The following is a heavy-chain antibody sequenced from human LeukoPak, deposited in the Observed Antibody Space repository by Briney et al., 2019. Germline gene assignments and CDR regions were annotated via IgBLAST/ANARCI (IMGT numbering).Heavy chain of an antibody. CDR1: GFTVSSNY. CDR2: IYSGGST. D-gene: IGHD6-13*01. V-gene: IGHV3-53*01. J-gene: IGHJ4*02. Sequence: GGSLRLSCAASGFTVSSNYMSWVRQAPGKGLEWVSVIYSGGSTYYADSVKGRFTISRDNSKNTLYLQMNSLRAEDTAVYYCAKTTSIAAAGTDYWGQGTLVTVSS. CDR3: AKTTSIAAAGTDY.